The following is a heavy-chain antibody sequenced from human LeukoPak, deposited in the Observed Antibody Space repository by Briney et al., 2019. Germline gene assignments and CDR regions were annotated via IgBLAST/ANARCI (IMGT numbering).Heavy chain of an antibody. CDR3: ARSPILWLPFDY. CDR2: IHYSGST. V-gene: IGHV4-59*01. D-gene: IGHD2-21*01. Sequence: SETLSLTCTVSGGSISSYYWSWIRQPPGKGLEWIGYIHYSGSTNYNPSLKSRVTISVDTSKNQFSLKVSSATAADTAIYYCARSPILWLPFDYWGQGSLVTVSS. J-gene: IGHJ4*02. CDR1: GGSISSYY.